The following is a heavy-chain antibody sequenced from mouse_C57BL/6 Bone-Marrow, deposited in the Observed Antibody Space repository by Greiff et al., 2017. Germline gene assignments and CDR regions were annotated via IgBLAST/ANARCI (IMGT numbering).Heavy chain of an antibody. CDR3: ARSSPLERSFDD. Sequence: QVQLQQPGAELVKPGASVKMSCKASGYTFTSYWITWVKQRPGQGLEWIGDIYPTSGRTNYNEKFTGKAILTVDTSSNTAYMQLSSLTSEDAAVFYCARSSPLERSFDDWGQGTTLTVSS. D-gene: IGHD4-1*01. CDR1: GYTFTSYW. CDR2: IYPTSGRT. V-gene: IGHV1-55*01. J-gene: IGHJ2*01.